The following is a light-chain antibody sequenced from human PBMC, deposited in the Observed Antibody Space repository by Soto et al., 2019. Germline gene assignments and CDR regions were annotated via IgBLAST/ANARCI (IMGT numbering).Light chain of an antibody. J-gene: IGLJ6*01. CDR3: ATWDDSLSGWL. CDR1: NSNIGNNY. CDR2: NDT. Sequence: QSVLTPPPSASGTPGQGITISCSGTNSNIGNNYVFWYQHLPGTAHQLLIYNDTQRPSGVPDRFSGSKSATSASLVISGLQSEDEAEYYCATWDDSLSGWLFASGTKVTVL. V-gene: IGLV1-47*02.